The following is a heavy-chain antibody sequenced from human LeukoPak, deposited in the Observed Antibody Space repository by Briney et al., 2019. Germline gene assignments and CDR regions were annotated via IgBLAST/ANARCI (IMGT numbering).Heavy chain of an antibody. Sequence: GGSLRLSCAASGFTFSSYWMSWVCQAPGKGLEWVANIKQGGSEKYYVDSVKGRFTFSRDNAKNSLYLQMNSLRVEDTAVYYCARNRDWAFDYWGQGSLVTVSS. D-gene: IGHD2-21*02. J-gene: IGHJ4*02. CDR2: IKQGGSEK. CDR1: GFTFSSYW. V-gene: IGHV3-7*02. CDR3: ARNRDWAFDY.